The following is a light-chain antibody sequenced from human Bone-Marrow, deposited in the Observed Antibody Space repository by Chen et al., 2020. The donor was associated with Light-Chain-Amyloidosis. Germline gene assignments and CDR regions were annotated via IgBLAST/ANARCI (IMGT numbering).Light chain of an antibody. CDR1: STAVGHYNL. CDR2: EDS. V-gene: IGLV2-23*01. J-gene: IGLJ2*01. CDR3: CSSSDTDTLI. Sequence: QSALTQPASVAGSVGQSITISGTGTSTAVGHYNLVSWYQQHPGEAPKLMIYEDSERPSGVSNRFSGSKSGNTASLTISGLQTEDQADYYCCSSSDTDTLIFGTGTRLTVL.